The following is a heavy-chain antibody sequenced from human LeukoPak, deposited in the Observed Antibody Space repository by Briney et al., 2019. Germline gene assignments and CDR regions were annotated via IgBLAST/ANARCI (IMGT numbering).Heavy chain of an antibody. Sequence: PSETLSLTCTVSGGSISTYYWSWIRQPPGKGLEWIGYIYYTGSTSYDPSLKSRVTMSLDASKNQFSLELNSVTPADTAVYYCARGGNYWPQWWFDPWGRGTLVSVSS. CDR3: ARGGNYWPQWWFDP. J-gene: IGHJ5*02. CDR1: GGSISTYY. V-gene: IGHV4-59*01. D-gene: IGHD1-26*01. CDR2: IYYTGST.